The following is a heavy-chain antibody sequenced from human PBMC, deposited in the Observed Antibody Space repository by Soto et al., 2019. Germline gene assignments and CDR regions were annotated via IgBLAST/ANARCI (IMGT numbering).Heavy chain of an antibody. CDR3: ARGDNPEY. D-gene: IGHD1-1*01. J-gene: IGHJ4*02. Sequence: EVQLVESGGGLVQPGGSLRLSCAASGFTFSSHWMTWVRQAPGKGLEWVANINEDGSEKYYMDSVKGRFTISRDNAKNSLYLQMNSLRAEDTALFYCARGDNPEYWGQGTLLTVSS. V-gene: IGHV3-7*01. CDR1: GFTFSSHW. CDR2: INEDGSEK.